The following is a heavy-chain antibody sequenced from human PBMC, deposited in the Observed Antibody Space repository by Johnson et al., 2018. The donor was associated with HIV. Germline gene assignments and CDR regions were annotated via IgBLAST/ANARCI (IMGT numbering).Heavy chain of an antibody. Sequence: VQLVESGGGVVRPGGSLRLSCEASGLTFSSYAMSWVRQAPGTGLEWVYATCGTGGNTYYAVSVMGRFSISRNNSNNTVYLQMNSLRPEDKAVYYCSSPWYYDMYAFDIWGQGTLVTVSS. V-gene: IGHV3-23*04. CDR3: SSPWYYDMYAFDI. D-gene: IGHD3-22*01. J-gene: IGHJ3*02. CDR2: TCGTGGNT. CDR1: GLTFSSYA.